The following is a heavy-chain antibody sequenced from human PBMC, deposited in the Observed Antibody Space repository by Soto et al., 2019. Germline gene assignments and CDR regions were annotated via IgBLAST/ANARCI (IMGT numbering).Heavy chain of an antibody. CDR3: ARERSYGLDY. Sequence: QVQLVQSGAEVKKPGASVKVSCKASGYTFTSYDINWVRQATGQGREWMGWMNPNSVNTVYAQKFQGRVTMTRNTSISTAYMGLSSLRSEATAVYYCARERSYGLDYWGQGTLVTVSS. CDR1: GYTFTSYD. D-gene: IGHD5-18*01. J-gene: IGHJ4*02. V-gene: IGHV1-8*01. CDR2: MNPNSVNT.